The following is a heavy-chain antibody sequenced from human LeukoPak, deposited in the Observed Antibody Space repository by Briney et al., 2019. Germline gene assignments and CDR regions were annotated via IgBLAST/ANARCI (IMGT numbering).Heavy chain of an antibody. D-gene: IGHD3/OR15-3a*01. CDR1: GGSVNTYY. CDR2: VYYSGST. J-gene: IGHJ4*02. Sequence: SETLSLTCTVSGGSVNTYYWSWIRQPPGKGLEWIGYVYYSGSTNYNPSLKSRVTISVDTSKNQFSLRLTSVTAADTAVYYCARQTGSGLFILPGGQGTLVTVSS. CDR3: ARQTGSGLFILP. V-gene: IGHV4-59*08.